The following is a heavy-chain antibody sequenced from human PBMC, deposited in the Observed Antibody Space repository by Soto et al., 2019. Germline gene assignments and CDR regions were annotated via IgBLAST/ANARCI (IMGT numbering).Heavy chain of an antibody. D-gene: IGHD3-10*01. CDR1: GFSLSTSGVG. V-gene: IGHV2-5*01. J-gene: IGHJ4*02. Sequence: SGPTLVNPTQTLTLTCTFSGFSLSTSGVGVGWIRQPPGKALEWLALIYWNDEKRYTPSLTSRLTITKDTSKNQVVLTLTNMDPVDTATYSCAHIRGRGNSPTLDYWGQGALLTVSS. CDR2: IYWNDEK. CDR3: AHIRGRGNSPTLDY.